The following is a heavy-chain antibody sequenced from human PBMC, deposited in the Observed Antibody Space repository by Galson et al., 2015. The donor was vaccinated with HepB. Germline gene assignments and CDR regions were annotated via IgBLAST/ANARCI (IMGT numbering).Heavy chain of an antibody. CDR1: GSSLTDLS. D-gene: IGHD3-3*01. V-gene: IGHV1-24*01. CDR2: FHPDEAET. J-gene: IGHJ4*02. CDR3: ANAGGDFWSGFES. Sequence: SVKVSCKVSGSSLTDLSIQWVRQAPGKGLEWMGGFHPDEAETFYAQKFQGRVTMTEDTSTDTAYMELNSLKSEDTAIYYCANAGGDFWSGFESWGQGTLVTVSS.